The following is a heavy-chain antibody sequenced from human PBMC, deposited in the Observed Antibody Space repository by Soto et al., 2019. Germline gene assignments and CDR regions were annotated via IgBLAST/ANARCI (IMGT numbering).Heavy chain of an antibody. CDR2: INPSGGST. CDR1: GYTFTSYY. CDR3: ARGKYCTNGVCYRWFDP. D-gene: IGHD2-8*01. V-gene: IGHV1-46*03. J-gene: IGHJ5*02. Sequence: ASVKVSCKASGYTFTSYYMHWVRQAPGQGLEWMGIINPSGGSTSYAQKFQGRVTMTRDTSTSTVYMELSSLRSEDTAVYYCARGKYCTNGVCYRWFDPWGQGALVTVSS.